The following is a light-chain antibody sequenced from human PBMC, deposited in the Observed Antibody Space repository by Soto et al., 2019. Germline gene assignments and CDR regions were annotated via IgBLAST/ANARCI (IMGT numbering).Light chain of an antibody. V-gene: IGKV3-20*01. CDR1: QSVSSSY. Sequence: LTQAPPTLSLSPGKRPTLSCRASQSVSSSYLAWYQQKPGQAPRLLIYGASSRATGIPDRFSGSGSGTDFTLTISRLEPEDFAVYYCQQYGSSPLTFGGGTKVDIK. CDR3: QQYGSSPLT. CDR2: GAS. J-gene: IGKJ4*01.